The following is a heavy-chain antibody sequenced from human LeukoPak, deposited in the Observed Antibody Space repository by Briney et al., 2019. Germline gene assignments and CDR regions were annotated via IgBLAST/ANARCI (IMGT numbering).Heavy chain of an antibody. Sequence: GGSLRLSCAVSGFTFSNYAMNWVRQAPEKGLEWVSTIHGGGDVTYYADSVKGRFTISRDNAKNSLYLQMNSLRAEDTAVYYCARDGRTGTGSAAMRQYGMDVWGQGTTVTVSS. CDR2: IHGGGDVT. CDR3: ARDGRTGTGSAAMRQYGMDV. J-gene: IGHJ6*02. CDR1: GFTFSNYA. V-gene: IGHV3-23*01. D-gene: IGHD2-2*01.